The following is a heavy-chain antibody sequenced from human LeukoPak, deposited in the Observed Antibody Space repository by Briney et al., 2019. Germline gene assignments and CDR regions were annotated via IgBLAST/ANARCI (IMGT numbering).Heavy chain of an antibody. D-gene: IGHD4/OR15-4a*01. CDR3: AKDIAMVPHFDY. CDR1: GFTFSSNG. CDR2: ISYDGSND. J-gene: IGHJ4*02. V-gene: IGHV3-30*18. Sequence: GGSLRLSCAASGFTFSSNGMHWVRQAPGKGLEWVAVISYDGSNDYYADSVKGRFTISRDNFKNTLFLQMNSLRAEDTAVYYCAKDIAMVPHFDYWGQGTLVTVSS.